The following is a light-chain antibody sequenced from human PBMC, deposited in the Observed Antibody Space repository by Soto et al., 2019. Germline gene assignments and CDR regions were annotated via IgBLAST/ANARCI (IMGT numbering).Light chain of an antibody. Sequence: QSVLTQPPSASGTPGQRVTIFSSGSNSNIGSNTVNWYQQPPGTAPKFLTYSNNQRPSGVPDRFSGSKSGTSASLAISGLQSEDEADYYCAAWDDSLNGVVFGGGTQLTVL. V-gene: IGLV1-44*01. J-gene: IGLJ2*01. CDR3: AAWDDSLNGVV. CDR1: NSNIGSNT. CDR2: SNN.